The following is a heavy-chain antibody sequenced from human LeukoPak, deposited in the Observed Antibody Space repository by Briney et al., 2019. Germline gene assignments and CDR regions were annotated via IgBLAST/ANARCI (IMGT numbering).Heavy chain of an antibody. CDR3: ARVRSLDY. V-gene: IGHV1-2*02. CDR2: INSNSGAT. Sequence: ASVKVSCKASGYTFTGYYIHWVRQAPGQGLEWMRWINSNSGATNYAQKFQGRVTMTRDTSITTAYMELSSLRSDDTAVYYCARVRSLDYWGQGPLVTVSS. CDR1: GYTFTGYY. J-gene: IGHJ4*02.